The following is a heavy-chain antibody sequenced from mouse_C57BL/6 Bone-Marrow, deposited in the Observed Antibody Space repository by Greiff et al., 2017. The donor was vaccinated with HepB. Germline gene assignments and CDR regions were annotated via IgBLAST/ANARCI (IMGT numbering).Heavy chain of an antibody. CDR3: ARHYSNLDY. CDR2: IYPGSGNT. J-gene: IGHJ2*01. D-gene: IGHD2-5*01. CDR1: GYTFTDYY. V-gene: IGHV1-76*01. Sequence: QVQLQQSGAELVRPGASVKLSCKASGYTFTDYYINWVKQRPGQGLEWIARIYPGSGNTYYNEKFKGKATLTAEKSSSTAYMQLSSLTSEDSAVYFCARHYSNLDYWGQGTTLTVSS.